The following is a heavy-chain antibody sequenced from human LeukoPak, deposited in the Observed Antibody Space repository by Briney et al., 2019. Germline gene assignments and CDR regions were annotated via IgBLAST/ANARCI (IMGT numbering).Heavy chain of an antibody. J-gene: IGHJ6*03. Sequence: GASVKVSCKASGYIFTDYAIHWLRQAPGQRPEWMGWMNGGNGNTKYSQKFQGRITLIRDTSAATAYMELSSLRHDDLAVYYCARGRGTSGTNRDFYYYYYMAVWGKGTTVTVSS. CDR1: GYIFTDYA. CDR2: MNGGNGNT. V-gene: IGHV1-3*01. CDR3: ARGRGTSGTNRDFYYYYYMAV. D-gene: IGHD2-2*01.